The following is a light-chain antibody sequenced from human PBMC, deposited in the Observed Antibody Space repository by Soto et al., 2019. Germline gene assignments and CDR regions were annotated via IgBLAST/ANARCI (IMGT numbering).Light chain of an antibody. CDR1: QSVSSF. Sequence: EIVLTQSPDTLSLSPGERATLSCRASQSVSSFVAWYQQRPGQPPRLLIYDVSKRATGSPIRFSGSGSGTDFNPTINSLEPEDFGVYYCQQRINWPLTFGGGTKVEIK. J-gene: IGKJ4*01. CDR2: DVS. CDR3: QQRINWPLT. V-gene: IGKV3-11*01.